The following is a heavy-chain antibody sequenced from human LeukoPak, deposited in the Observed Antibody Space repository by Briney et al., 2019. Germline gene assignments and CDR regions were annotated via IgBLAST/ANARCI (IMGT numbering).Heavy chain of an antibody. CDR3: ARYRDGDRDISLDY. D-gene: IGHD4-17*01. Sequence: SETLSLTCAVYGGSFSGYYWSWIRQPPGKGLEWIGEINHSGSTSYNPSLKSRVTISRDMSKNQFALKLSSVSAADTAVYYCARYRDGDRDISLDYWGQGTLVTVSS. CDR2: INHSGST. V-gene: IGHV4-34*01. CDR1: GGSFSGYY. J-gene: IGHJ4*02.